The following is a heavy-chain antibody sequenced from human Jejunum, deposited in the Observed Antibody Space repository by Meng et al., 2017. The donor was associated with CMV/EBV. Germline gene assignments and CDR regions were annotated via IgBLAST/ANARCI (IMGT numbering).Heavy chain of an antibody. D-gene: IGHD6-13*01. V-gene: IGHV4-4*07. CDR3: ARDRMAAPGTFEY. CDR2: VYMSGST. Sequence: QAHLQGSGPGLVKPSATLSLTCTVSGGSISGYYWNWIRQPAGKGLEWIGRVYMSGSTNYNPSLRSRVAMSVDTSKTQFSLRLTSVTAADTAVYYCARDRMAAPGTFEYWGQGTLVTVSS. CDR1: GGSISGYY. J-gene: IGHJ4*02.